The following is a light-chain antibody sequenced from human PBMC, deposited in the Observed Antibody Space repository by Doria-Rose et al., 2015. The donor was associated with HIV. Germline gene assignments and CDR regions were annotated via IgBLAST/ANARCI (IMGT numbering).Light chain of an antibody. V-gene: IGKV2-28*01. CDR3: MQALQTPYT. CDR2: LGS. J-gene: IGKJ2*01. CDR1: QSLLHTIGYNY. Sequence: EIVMTQSPLSLPVTPGQPASISCRSSQSLLHTIGYNYLDWYLQKPGQSPQLLIYLGSNRASGVPDRFSGSGSGTDFTLKISRVEAEDVGVYYCMQALQTPYTFGLGTKLEIK.